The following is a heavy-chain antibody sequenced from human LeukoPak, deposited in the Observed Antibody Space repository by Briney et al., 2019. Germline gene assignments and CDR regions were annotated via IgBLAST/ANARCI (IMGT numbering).Heavy chain of an antibody. J-gene: IGHJ4*02. CDR2: ISPSGGST. V-gene: IGHV1-46*01. CDR1: GYTFTRYY. CDR3: AKSRLPHLWFGELFDY. D-gene: IGHD3-10*01. Sequence: ASVKVSCKAFGYTFTRYYMHWVRQAPGQGPEWMGVISPSGGSTTYAQKFQGRVTLTRDMSTSTDYLELSSLRSEDTALYYCAKSRLPHLWFGELFDYWGQGTLVTVSS.